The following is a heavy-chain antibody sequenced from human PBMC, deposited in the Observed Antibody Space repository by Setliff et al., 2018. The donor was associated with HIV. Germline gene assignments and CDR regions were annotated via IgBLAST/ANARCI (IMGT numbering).Heavy chain of an antibody. V-gene: IGHV3-23*01. CDR2: ISGSGDST. CDR3: AKAQWLLSHWGFDP. J-gene: IGHJ5*02. Sequence: GESLKISCAASGFTFSRYRMNWVRQAPGKGLEWVSAISGSGDSTFYADSVQGRFTISRDNSKNTLYLQMNSLRAEDTAVYYCAKAQWLLSHWGFDPWGQGTLVTVSS. D-gene: IGHD3-3*01. CDR1: GFTFSRYR.